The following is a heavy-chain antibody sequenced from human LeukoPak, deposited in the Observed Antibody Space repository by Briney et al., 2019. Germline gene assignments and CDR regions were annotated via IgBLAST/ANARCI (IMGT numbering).Heavy chain of an antibody. V-gene: IGHV4-39*07. Sequence: SETLSLTCTVSGGSISSSSYYWGWIRQPPGKGLEWFGSIYYSGSTYYNPSLKSRVTISVDTSKNQFSLKLSSVTAADTAVYYCARGLGSSRYFDYWGQGTLVTVSS. CDR2: IYYSGST. J-gene: IGHJ4*02. D-gene: IGHD7-27*01. CDR3: ARGLGSSRYFDY. CDR1: GGSISSSSYY.